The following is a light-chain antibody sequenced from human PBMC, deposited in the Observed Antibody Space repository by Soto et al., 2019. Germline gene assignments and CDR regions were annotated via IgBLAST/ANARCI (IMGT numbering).Light chain of an antibody. CDR1: QSDSSSS. V-gene: IGKV3-20*01. CDR2: GAA. J-gene: IGKJ5*01. CDR3: QQYNGFPIT. Sequence: IVSTVSPGTLSLSPVESATVSCRASQSDSSSSLAWYQQKPGQPPRRLIYGAASSATGSPDRFSGSGSGTDFTLTISSLQPDDFATDYCQQYNGFPITFGQGTRLEI.